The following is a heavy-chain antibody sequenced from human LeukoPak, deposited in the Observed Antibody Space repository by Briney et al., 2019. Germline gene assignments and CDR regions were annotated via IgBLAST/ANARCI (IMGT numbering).Heavy chain of an antibody. CDR3: ARAWTTVTIFRRWEGPTDY. J-gene: IGHJ4*02. CDR1: GGSFSGYY. CDR2: INHSGST. V-gene: IGHV4-34*01. D-gene: IGHD4-17*01. Sequence: SETLSLTCAVYGGSFSGYYWSWIRQPPGKGLEWIGEINHSGSTNYNPSLKSRVTISVDTSKNQFSLKLSSVTAADTAVYYCARAWTTVTIFRRWEGPTDYWGQGTLVTVSS.